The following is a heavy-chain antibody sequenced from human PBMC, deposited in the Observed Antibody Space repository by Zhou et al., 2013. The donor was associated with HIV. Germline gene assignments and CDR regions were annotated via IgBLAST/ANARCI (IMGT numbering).Heavy chain of an antibody. Sequence: QVQLVQSGAEVKKPGASVKVSCKVSGYTLSELSIHWVRQAPGSGLQWVGRFDPQNRETTYGQTFQGRVTMTGETSTDTAFLDVASLTSDDTAIYYCATDRDLTSLTINYFQKWGQGTLITVSS. CDR3: ATDRDLTSLTINYFQK. CDR2: FDPQNRET. J-gene: IGHJ1*01. CDR1: GYTLSELS. D-gene: IGHD4-17*01. V-gene: IGHV1-24*01.